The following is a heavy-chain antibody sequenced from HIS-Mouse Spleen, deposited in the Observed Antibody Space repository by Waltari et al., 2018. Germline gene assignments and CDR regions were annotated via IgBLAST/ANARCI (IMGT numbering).Heavy chain of an antibody. D-gene: IGHD3-10*01. CDR3: ARGTYYYGSGSLSFDY. CDR2: INHSGST. J-gene: IGHJ4*02. CDR1: GGNFSGYH. Sequence: QVQLQQWGAGLFKPSETLSPTCAVYGGNFSGYHWSWIRQPPGKGLEWIGEINHSGSTNYNPSLKSRVTISVDTSKNQFSLKLSSVTAADTAVYYCARGTYYYGSGSLSFDYWGQGTLVTVS. V-gene: IGHV4-34*01.